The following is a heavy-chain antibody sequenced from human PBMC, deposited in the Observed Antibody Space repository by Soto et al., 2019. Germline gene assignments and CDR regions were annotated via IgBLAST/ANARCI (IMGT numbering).Heavy chain of an antibody. J-gene: IGHJ3*02. Sequence: PGGSLRLSCAASGFTFSSYGMHWVRQAPGKGLEWVAVIWYDGSNKYYADSVKGRFTISRDNSKNTLYLQMNSLRAEDTAVYYCERTLVTGKPYDAFDIWGQGTMVNVS. CDR1: GFTFSSYG. V-gene: IGHV3-33*01. CDR2: IWYDGSNK. D-gene: IGHD1-20*01. CDR3: ERTLVTGKPYDAFDI.